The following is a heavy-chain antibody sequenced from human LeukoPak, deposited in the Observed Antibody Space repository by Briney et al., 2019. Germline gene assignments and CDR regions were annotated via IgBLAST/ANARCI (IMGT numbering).Heavy chain of an antibody. D-gene: IGHD6-19*01. J-gene: IGHJ5*02. CDR2: IYHSGST. Sequence: RPSETLSLTCAVSGYSISSGYDWGWLRQPPGKGLEWIGSIYHSGSTYYNPSLKSRVTISIDTSKNQFSLKVNSVTAADTAVYYCARDLLYSSGPNWFDPWGQGTMVTVSS. V-gene: IGHV4-38-2*02. CDR1: GYSISSGYD. CDR3: ARDLLYSSGPNWFDP.